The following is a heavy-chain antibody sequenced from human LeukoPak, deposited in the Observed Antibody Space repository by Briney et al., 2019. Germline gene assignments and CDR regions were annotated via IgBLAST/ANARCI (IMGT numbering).Heavy chain of an antibody. CDR2: INHSGST. Sequence: SETLSLTCAVYGGSFSGYYWSWIRQPPGKGLEWIGEINHSGSTNYNPSLTNRVTISVDTSKNQFSLKLSSVTAADTAVYYCARRGYCSSTSCYVDFDYWGQGTLVTVSS. D-gene: IGHD2-2*01. CDR1: GGSFSGYY. CDR3: ARRGYCSSTSCYVDFDY. J-gene: IGHJ4*02. V-gene: IGHV4-34*01.